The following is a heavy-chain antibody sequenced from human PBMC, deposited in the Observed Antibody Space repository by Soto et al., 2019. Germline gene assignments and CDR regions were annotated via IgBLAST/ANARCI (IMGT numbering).Heavy chain of an antibody. D-gene: IGHD4-17*01. CDR1: GYTFTSYY. V-gene: IGHV1-46*01. CDR2: INPSGGST. Sequence: ASVKVSCKASGYTFTSYYMHWVRQAPGQGLEWMGIINPSGGSTSYAQKFQGRVTMTRDTSTSTVYMELSSLRSEDTAVYYCARYTLPPPYGVHYYYYGMDVWGQGTTVTVS. J-gene: IGHJ6*02. CDR3: ARYTLPPPYGVHYYYYGMDV.